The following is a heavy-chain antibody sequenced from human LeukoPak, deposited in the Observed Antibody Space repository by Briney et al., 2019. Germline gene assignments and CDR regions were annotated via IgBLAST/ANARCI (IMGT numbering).Heavy chain of an antibody. Sequence: ASVKLSRKGSVYTFTGYYMHWVRHAPGQGIEWMGWINPNSGGTNYAQKFQGRVTMTRDTSISTAYMELSRVGSDDSAVYYCASSDSSGYSPPFYWGQGTLVTVPS. CDR2: INPNSGGT. J-gene: IGHJ4*02. V-gene: IGHV1-2*02. D-gene: IGHD3-22*01. CDR3: ASSDSSGYSPPFY. CDR1: VYTFTGYY.